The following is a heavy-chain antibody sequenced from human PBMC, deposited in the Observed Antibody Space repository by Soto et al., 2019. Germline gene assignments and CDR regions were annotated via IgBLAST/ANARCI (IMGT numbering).Heavy chain of an antibody. CDR2: ISAYNGNT. V-gene: IGHV1-18*01. CDR1: GYTFTRYG. Sequence: GASVKYSCKASGYTFTRYGINWVRQAPGEGLEGMGWISAYNGNTNYAQKLQGRVTMTTDTSTSTAYMELRSLRSDDTAVYYCARDAYGTAYYYYGMDVWGQGTTVTVSS. D-gene: IGHD3-10*01. CDR3: ARDAYGTAYYYYGMDV. J-gene: IGHJ6*02.